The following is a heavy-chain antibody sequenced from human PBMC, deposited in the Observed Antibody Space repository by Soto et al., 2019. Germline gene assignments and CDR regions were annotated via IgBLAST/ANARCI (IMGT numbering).Heavy chain of an antibody. CDR3: ARDRGAYCGGDCYSGFDY. CDR2: IWYDGSNK. D-gene: IGHD2-21*02. CDR1: GFTFSSYG. J-gene: IGHJ4*02. V-gene: IGHV3-33*01. Sequence: QVQLVESGGGVVQPGRSLRLSCAASGFTFSSYGMHWVRQAPGKGLEWVAGIWYDGSNKYYADSVKGRFTISRDNSKNTLYLQMNSLRAEDTAVYYCARDRGAYCGGDCYSGFDYWGQGTLVTVSS.